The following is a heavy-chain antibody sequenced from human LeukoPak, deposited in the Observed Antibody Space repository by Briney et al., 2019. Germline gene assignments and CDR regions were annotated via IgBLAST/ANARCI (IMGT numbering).Heavy chain of an antibody. D-gene: IGHD1-26*01. CDR3: ARNPAGIGDY. J-gene: IGHJ4*02. Sequence: PGGSMRLSCVASGFTFSTYNMNWVRQAPGKGLEWVSFISSGSRIIYYADSVKGRFTVSRDNAKNSLYLQMNSLRDEDTAVYYCARNPAGIGDYWGQGTLVTVSS. CDR2: ISSGSRII. CDR1: GFTFSTYN. V-gene: IGHV3-48*02.